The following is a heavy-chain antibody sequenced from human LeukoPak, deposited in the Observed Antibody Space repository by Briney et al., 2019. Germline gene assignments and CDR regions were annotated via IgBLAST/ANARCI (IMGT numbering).Heavy chain of an antibody. Sequence: PSETLSLTCTVSGGSFSSSVWSWIRQPPGKGLDWIGYIYYSGITSYNPSLKSRVTISVDTSENQFSLRLSSVTAAVTAFYYCARIGANYTSSFYMDVWGKGTTVTVSS. CDR2: IYYSGIT. CDR3: ARIGANYTSSFYMDV. J-gene: IGHJ6*03. CDR1: GGSFSSSV. D-gene: IGHD6-6*01. V-gene: IGHV4-59*01.